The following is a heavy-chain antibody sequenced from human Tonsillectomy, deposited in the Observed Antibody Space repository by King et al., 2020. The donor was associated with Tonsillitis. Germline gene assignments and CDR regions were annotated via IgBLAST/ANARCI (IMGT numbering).Heavy chain of an antibody. CDR2: ISSSSSTI. CDR3: TRGDWNSRYAFDI. V-gene: IGHV3-48*04. Sequence: VQLVESGGGLVQPGGSLRLSCAASGFTFSIYSMNWVRKAPGKGLEWVSYISSSSSTIYYADSVKGRFTISRDNAKNSLFLQMNSLRAEDSAVYYCTRGDWNSRYAFDIWGHGTMVTVSS. J-gene: IGHJ3*02. D-gene: IGHD1-7*01. CDR1: GFTFSIYS.